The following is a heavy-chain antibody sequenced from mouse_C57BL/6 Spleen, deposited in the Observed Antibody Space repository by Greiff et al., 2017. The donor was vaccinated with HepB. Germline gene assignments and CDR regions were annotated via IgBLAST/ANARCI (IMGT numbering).Heavy chain of an antibody. V-gene: IGHV1-4*01. D-gene: IGHD2-3*01. J-gene: IGHJ4*01. CDR2: INPSSGYT. CDR3: ARGRLSYDGLMDY. Sequence: VQLQQSGAELARPGASVKMSCKASGYTFTSYTMHWVKQRPGQGLEWIGYINPSSGYTKYNQKFKDKATLTADKSSSTAYMQLSSLTSEDAAVYYCARGRLSYDGLMDYWGQGTSVTVSS. CDR1: GYTFTSYT.